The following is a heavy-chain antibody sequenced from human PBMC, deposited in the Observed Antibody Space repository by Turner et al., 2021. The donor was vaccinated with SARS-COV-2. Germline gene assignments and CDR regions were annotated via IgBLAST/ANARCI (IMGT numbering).Heavy chain of an antibody. J-gene: IGHJ6*02. CDR3: ARGGDTAMVLYLGDYYGMDV. Sequence: QVQLVQSVAEVKKPGASVKVSCKVSGYTLTELSMHWVRQAPGKGLEWMGGFDPEDGETIYAQKFQGRVTITADESTSTAYMELSSLRSEDTAVYYCARGGDTAMVLYLGDYYGMDVWGQGTTVTVSS. V-gene: IGHV1-24*01. CDR1: GYTLTELS. D-gene: IGHD5-18*01. CDR2: FDPEDGET.